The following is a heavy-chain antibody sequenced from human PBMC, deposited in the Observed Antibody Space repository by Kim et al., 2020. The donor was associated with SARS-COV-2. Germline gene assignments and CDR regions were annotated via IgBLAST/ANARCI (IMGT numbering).Heavy chain of an antibody. CDR1: GYTFTSYY. J-gene: IGHJ6*02. Sequence: ASVKVSCKASGYTFTSYYMHWVRQAPGQGLEWMGIINPSGGSTSYAQKFQGRVTMTRDTSTSTVYMELSSLRSEDTAVYYCARDPGVVVPAAIVGSGGMDVWGQGTTVTVSS. CDR3: ARDPGVVVPAAIVGSGGMDV. V-gene: IGHV1-46*01. D-gene: IGHD2-2*01. CDR2: INPSGGST.